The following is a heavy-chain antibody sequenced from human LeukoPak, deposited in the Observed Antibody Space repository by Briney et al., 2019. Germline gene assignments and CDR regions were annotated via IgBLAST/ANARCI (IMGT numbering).Heavy chain of an antibody. CDR2: ISGSGGST. Sequence: GGSLRLSCAASGFTFSNYAMSWVRQAPGKGLEWGSVISGSGGSTFYSDSVKGRFTISRDNSKNTLYLQMNNLRAEDTALYYCSRNDRFTSSPRYYFDHWGQGALVTVSS. CDR1: GFTFSNYA. CDR3: SRNDRFTSSPRYYFDH. J-gene: IGHJ4*02. V-gene: IGHV3-23*01. D-gene: IGHD2-2*01.